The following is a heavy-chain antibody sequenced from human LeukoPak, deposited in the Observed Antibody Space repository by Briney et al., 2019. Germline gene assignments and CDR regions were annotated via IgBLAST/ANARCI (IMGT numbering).Heavy chain of an antibody. Sequence: QAGGSLRLSCAASGFTFSGSAMHWVRRASGKGLEWVSYISSSGSTIYYADSVKGRFTISRDNAKNSLYLQMNSLRAEDTAVYYCARLWFGEFGRWGQGALVTVSS. D-gene: IGHD3-10*01. CDR3: ARLWFGEFGR. V-gene: IGHV3-48*03. J-gene: IGHJ4*02. CDR1: GFTFSGSA. CDR2: ISSSGSTI.